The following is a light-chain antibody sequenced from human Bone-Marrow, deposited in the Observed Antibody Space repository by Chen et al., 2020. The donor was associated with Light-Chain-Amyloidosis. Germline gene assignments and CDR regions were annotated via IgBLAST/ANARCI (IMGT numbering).Light chain of an antibody. J-gene: IGLJ3*02. V-gene: IGLV3-21*02. CDR2: DDS. CDR3: QVWDRSSDRPV. CDR1: NIGSTS. Sequence: SYVLTQPSSVSVAPGQTATIACGGNNIGSTSVPWYQQTPGQAPLLVGYDDSDRPSGIPGRLSGSNSGNTATLTISRVEAGDEADYYCQVWDRSSDRPVFGGGTKLTVL.